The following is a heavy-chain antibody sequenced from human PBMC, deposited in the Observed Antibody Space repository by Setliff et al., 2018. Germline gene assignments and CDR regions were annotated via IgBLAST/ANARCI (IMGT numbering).Heavy chain of an antibody. CDR2: IYYSGST. D-gene: IGHD6-19*01. V-gene: IGHV4-39*07. CDR1: GGSISSSSYY. J-gene: IGHJ5*02. Sequence: SETLSLTCTVSGGSISSSSYYWGWIRQPPGKGLEWIGRIYYSGSTYYTPSLKSRVTISVDTSKNQFSLKLSSVTAADTAVYYCARSKSSSGWLNWFDPWGQGTLVTVSS. CDR3: ARSKSSSGWLNWFDP.